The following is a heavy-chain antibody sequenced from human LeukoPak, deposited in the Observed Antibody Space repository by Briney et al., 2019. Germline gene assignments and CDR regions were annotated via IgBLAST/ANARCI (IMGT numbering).Heavy chain of an antibody. CDR1: GFTSSSYW. CDR3: VRGRGSYGWFDP. D-gene: IGHD3-10*01. Sequence: GGSLRLSCAASGFTSSSYWMHWVRQGPGKGLVWVSRISGDGTARNYADSVKGRFTISRDDAKNTVDLQMNSLRGEDTAVYYCVRGRGSYGWFDPWGQGTLVTVSS. V-gene: IGHV3-74*01. CDR2: ISGDGTAR. J-gene: IGHJ5*02.